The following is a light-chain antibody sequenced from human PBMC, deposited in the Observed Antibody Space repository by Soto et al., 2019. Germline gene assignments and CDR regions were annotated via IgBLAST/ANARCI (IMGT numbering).Light chain of an antibody. CDR3: QSYDSSLSVV. CDR2: GNS. Sequence: QSVLTQPPSVSGAPGQRVTISCTGSSSNIGAGYDVHWYQQLPVTAPKLLIYGNSNRTSGVPDRFSGSKSGTSASLAITGLQAEDEADYYCQSYDSSLSVVFGGGTKLTVL. J-gene: IGLJ3*02. CDR1: SSNIGAGYD. V-gene: IGLV1-40*01.